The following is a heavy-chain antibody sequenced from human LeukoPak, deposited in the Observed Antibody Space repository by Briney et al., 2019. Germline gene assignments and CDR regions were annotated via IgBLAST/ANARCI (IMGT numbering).Heavy chain of an antibody. J-gene: IGHJ2*01. CDR2: INPNSGGT. D-gene: IGHD2-2*01. CDR3: ARYTSSCSYWYFGL. Sequence: ASVKVSCKASGYTFTGYYMHWVRQAPGQGLEWMGWINPNSGGTNYAQKFQGRVTMTRDTSISTAYMELSRLRSDDTAVYYCARYTSSCSYWYFGLWGRGTLVTVSS. CDR1: GYTFTGYY. V-gene: IGHV1-2*02.